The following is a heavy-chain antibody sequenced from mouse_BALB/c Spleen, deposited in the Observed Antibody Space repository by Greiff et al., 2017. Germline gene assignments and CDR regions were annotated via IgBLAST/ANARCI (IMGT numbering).Heavy chain of an antibody. CDR1: GFTFSSYT. V-gene: IGHV5-12-2*01. D-gene: IGHD1-1*01. CDR2: ISNGGGST. CDR3: ARNPYYYGSSDPYWYFDV. J-gene: IGHJ1*01. Sequence: MLVESGGGLVQPGGSLKLSCAASGFTFSSYTMSWVRQTPEKRLEWVAYISNGGGSTYYPDTVKGRFTISRDNAKNTRYLQMSSLKSEDTAMYYCARNPYYYGSSDPYWYFDVWGAGTTVTVSS.